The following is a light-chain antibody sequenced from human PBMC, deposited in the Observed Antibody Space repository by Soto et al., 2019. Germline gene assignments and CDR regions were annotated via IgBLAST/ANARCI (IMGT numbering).Light chain of an antibody. V-gene: IGLV2-14*01. CDR1: SSDVGSYNY. CDR3: SSYTSSSTLVL. J-gene: IGLJ2*01. Sequence: QSALTQPASVSGSPGQSITISCTGTSSDVGSYNYVSWYQQPPGKAPKLMIYDVSHRPSGVSNRFSGSKSGNTASLTISGLQTEDEADYYCSSYTSSSTLVLFGGGTKLTVL. CDR2: DVS.